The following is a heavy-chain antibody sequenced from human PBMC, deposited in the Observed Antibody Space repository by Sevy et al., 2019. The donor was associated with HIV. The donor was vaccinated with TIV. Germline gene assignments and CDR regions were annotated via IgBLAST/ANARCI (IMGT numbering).Heavy chain of an antibody. J-gene: IGHJ4*02. CDR3: ATSPKTYHYDSSGYYYDY. D-gene: IGHD3-22*01. V-gene: IGHV1-24*01. CDR2: FDPEDGET. CDR1: GYTLTELS. Sequence: ASVKVSCKVSGYTLTELSMHWVRQAPGKGLEWMGGFDPEDGETIYAQKFQGRVTMTEDTSTDTAYMELSSLRSEDTAVYYCATSPKTYHYDSSGYYYDYWGQGTLVTVSS.